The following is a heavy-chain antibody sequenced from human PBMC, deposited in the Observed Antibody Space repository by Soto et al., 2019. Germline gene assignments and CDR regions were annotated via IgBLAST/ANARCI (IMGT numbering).Heavy chain of an antibody. D-gene: IGHD4-17*01. Sequence: QVQLVQSGAEVKKPGSSVKVSCKASGGTFSSYTISWVRQAPGQGLEWMGRIIPSLVIVNYAKKFEGRVTITADKSTSTAYMELSSLRSEDTAVYYCAREETTVTTTASYWGQGTLVTVSS. CDR1: GGTFSSYT. J-gene: IGHJ4*02. CDR3: AREETTVTTTASY. CDR2: IIPSLVIV. V-gene: IGHV1-69*02.